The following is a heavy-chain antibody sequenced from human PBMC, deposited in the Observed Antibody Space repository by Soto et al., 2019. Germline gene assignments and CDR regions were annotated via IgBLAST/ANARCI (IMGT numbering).Heavy chain of an antibody. J-gene: IGHJ6*02. V-gene: IGHV3-33*01. Sequence: GGSLRLSCAASGFTFSSYGMHWVRQAPGKGLEWVAVIWYDGSNKYYADSVKGRFTISRDNSKNTLYLQMNSLRAEDTAVYYCARGGGKRITMVREKTNYYGMDVWGQGTTVTVSS. D-gene: IGHD3-10*01. CDR2: IWYDGSNK. CDR3: ARGGGKRITMVREKTNYYGMDV. CDR1: GFTFSSYG.